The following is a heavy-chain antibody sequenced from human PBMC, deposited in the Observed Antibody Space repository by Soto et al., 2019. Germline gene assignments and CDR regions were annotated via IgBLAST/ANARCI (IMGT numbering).Heavy chain of an antibody. CDR2: IYYSGST. D-gene: IGHD6-19*01. V-gene: IGHV4-59*01. J-gene: IGHJ4*02. CDR3: GRWYGSGWLDY. CDR1: GGSISGYY. Sequence: PSETLSLTCTVSGGSISGYYWSWIRQSPGKGLEWIGYIYYSGSTNYNPSLKSRVTISVDTSKNQFSLKLSSVTAADTAVYYCGRWYGSGWLDYWGQGTLVTVSS.